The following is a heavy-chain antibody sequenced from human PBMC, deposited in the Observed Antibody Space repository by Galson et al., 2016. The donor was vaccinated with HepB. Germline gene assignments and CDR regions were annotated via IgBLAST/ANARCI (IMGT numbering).Heavy chain of an antibody. J-gene: IGHJ4*02. V-gene: IGHV3-30*04. D-gene: IGHD5-24*01. CDR2: ISYDGSNK. Sequence: SLRLSCAASGFTFSNYAMHWVRQAPGKGLEWVAVISYDGSNKRYAESVKGRFTVSRDNSNNTLHLQENSLRADDTAVYYCAREGMATRYLDEWGQGTLVTVSP. CDR1: GFTFSNYA. CDR3: AREGMATRYLDE.